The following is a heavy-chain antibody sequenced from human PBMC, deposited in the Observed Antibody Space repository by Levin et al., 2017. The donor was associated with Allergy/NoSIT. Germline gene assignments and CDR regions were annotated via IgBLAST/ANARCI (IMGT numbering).Heavy chain of an antibody. CDR1: GFTFTSSA. CDR3: AALMGRLYVRYYYYYMDV. J-gene: IGHJ6*03. V-gene: IGHV1-58*01. Sequence: SVKVSCKASGFTFTSSAVQWVRQARGQRLEWIGWIVVGSGNTNYAQKFQERVTITRDMSTSTAYMELSSLRSEDTAVYYCAALMGRLYVRYYYYYMDVWGKGTTVTVSS. D-gene: IGHD2-8*01. CDR2: IVVGSGNT.